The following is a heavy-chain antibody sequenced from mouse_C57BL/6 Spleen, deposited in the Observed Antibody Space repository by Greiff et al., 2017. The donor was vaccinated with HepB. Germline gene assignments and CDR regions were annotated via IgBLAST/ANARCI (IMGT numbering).Heavy chain of an antibody. CDR1: GYAFSSSW. D-gene: IGHD1-1*01. V-gene: IGHV1-82*01. CDR2: IYPGDGDT. J-gene: IGHJ1*03. Sequence: QVHVKQSGPELVKPGASVKISCKASGYAFSSSWMNWVKQRPGKGLEWIGRIYPGDGDTNYNGKFKGKATLTADKSSSTAYMQLSSLTSEDSAVYFCARGTVVDTGYFDVWGTGTTVTVSS. CDR3: ARGTVVDTGYFDV.